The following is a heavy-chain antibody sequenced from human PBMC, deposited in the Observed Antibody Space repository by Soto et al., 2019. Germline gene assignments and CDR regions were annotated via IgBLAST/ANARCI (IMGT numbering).Heavy chain of an antibody. CDR2: FYDSGTT. CDR3: ARGPNIGYCSGGSCYRFDY. V-gene: IGHV4-61*01. D-gene: IGHD2-15*01. Sequence: KPSETLSLTCTVSGSSVSSGSYYWTWIRQSPGKGLEWIGYFYDSGTTNYNPSLKSRVTISVDTSENQFSLKLSSVTAADTAVYYCARGPNIGYCSGGSCYRFDYWGQGTLVTVSS. CDR1: GSSVSSGSYY. J-gene: IGHJ4*02.